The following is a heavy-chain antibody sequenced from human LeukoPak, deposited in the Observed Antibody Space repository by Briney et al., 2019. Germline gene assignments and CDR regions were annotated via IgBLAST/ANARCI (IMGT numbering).Heavy chain of an antibody. CDR3: AKAAMYTSGWYGDY. V-gene: IGHV3-23*01. J-gene: IGHJ4*02. CDR2: ISGSGGRT. CDR1: GFTFSDYY. D-gene: IGHD6-19*01. Sequence: GGSLRLSCAASGFTFSDYYMSWIRQAPGKGLEWVSAISGSGGRTFYADSVKGRFTISRDNSKNTLYLQMNSLRAEDTAIYYCAKAAMYTSGWYGDYWGQGTLVTVSS.